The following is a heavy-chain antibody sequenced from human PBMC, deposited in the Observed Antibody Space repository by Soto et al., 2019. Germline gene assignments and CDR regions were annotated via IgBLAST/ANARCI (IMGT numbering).Heavy chain of an antibody. J-gene: IGHJ5*01. D-gene: IGHD1-20*01. V-gene: IGHV4-59*08. CDR1: GDSISSSF. CDR2: IHYSGST. Sequence: SETLSLTCTVSGDSISSSFWHWIRQPPEKGLEWIGFIHYSGSTIYNPSLRSRVTISLDASLNQFSLKLSSVAAADTAVYYCARRGAQDSRIIADTWFDSSGQGTLVTVSS. CDR3: ARRGAQDSRIIADTWFDS.